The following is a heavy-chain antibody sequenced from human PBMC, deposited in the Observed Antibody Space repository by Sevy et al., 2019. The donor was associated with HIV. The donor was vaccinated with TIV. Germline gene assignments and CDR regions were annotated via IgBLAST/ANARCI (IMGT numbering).Heavy chain of an antibody. Sequence: ASVKVSCKASGYTFTSYYMHWVRQAPGQGLEWMGIINPSGGSTSYAQKFQGRVTMTRDTSTSTVYMELSSLRSEDTAVYYCAGEGRRIQLWLKGSHYYYYGMDVWGQGTTVTVSS. J-gene: IGHJ6*02. V-gene: IGHV1-46*01. D-gene: IGHD5-18*01. CDR3: AGEGRRIQLWLKGSHYYYYGMDV. CDR1: GYTFTSYY. CDR2: INPSGGST.